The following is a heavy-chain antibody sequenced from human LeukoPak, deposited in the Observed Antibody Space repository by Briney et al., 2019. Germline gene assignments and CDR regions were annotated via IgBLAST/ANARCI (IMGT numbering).Heavy chain of an antibody. CDR3: VWLGYYYYYMDV. J-gene: IGHJ6*03. D-gene: IGHD5-12*01. Sequence: SETLSLTCTVSGGSISSSSYYWGWIRQPPGKGLEWIGSIYYSGSTYYNPSLKSRVTISVDTSKNQFSLKLSSVTAADTAVYYCVWLGYYYYYMDVWGTGTTVTVSS. V-gene: IGHV4-39*01. CDR2: IYYSGST. CDR1: GGSISSSSYY.